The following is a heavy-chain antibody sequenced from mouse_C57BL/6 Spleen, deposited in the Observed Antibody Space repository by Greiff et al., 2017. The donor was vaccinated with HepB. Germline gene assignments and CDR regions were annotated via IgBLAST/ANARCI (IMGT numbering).Heavy chain of an antibody. V-gene: IGHV1-64*01. CDR2: IHPNSGST. CDR3: ARRGTTGFDY. CDR1: GYTFTSYW. D-gene: IGHD1-1*01. J-gene: IGHJ2*01. Sequence: QVQLKESGAELVKPGASVKLSCKASGYTFTSYWMHWVKQRPGQGLEWIGMIHPNSGSTNYNEKFKSKATLTVDKSSSTAYMQLSSLTSEDSAVYYCARRGTTGFDYWGQGTTLTVSS.